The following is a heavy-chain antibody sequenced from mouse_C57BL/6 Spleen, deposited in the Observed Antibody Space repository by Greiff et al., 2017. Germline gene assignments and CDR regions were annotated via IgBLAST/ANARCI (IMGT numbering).Heavy chain of an antibody. V-gene: IGHV1-64*01. CDR1: GYTFTSYW. J-gene: IGHJ3*01. CDR3: SRHSTGTAWFAY. CDR2: IHPNSGST. D-gene: IGHD4-1*02. Sequence: VQLQQPGAELVKPGASVKLSCKASGYTFTSYWMHWVKQRPGQGLEWIGMIHPNSGSTNYNEKFKSKATLTVDNSSSTAYMQLSSLTSEDSAVXYCSRHSTGTAWFAYWGQGTLGTVSA.